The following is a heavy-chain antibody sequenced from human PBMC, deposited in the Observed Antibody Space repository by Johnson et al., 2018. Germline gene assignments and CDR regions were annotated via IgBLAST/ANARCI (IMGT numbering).Heavy chain of an antibody. CDR3: ARGRHVLGFNYMSAFDI. Sequence: QVQLQESGTGLVKPSQTLSLTCTISGASLTSGDYYWSWIRQPAGKGLEWIGHIYTRGRTNYDPSLNSRAAISFVTSKSQVSREVRSVTAADTAVYYCARGRHVLGFNYMSAFDIWGQGTRVIVTS. V-gene: IGHV4-61*02. J-gene: IGHJ3*02. CDR1: GASLTSGDYY. CDR2: IYTRGRT. D-gene: IGHD3-10*01.